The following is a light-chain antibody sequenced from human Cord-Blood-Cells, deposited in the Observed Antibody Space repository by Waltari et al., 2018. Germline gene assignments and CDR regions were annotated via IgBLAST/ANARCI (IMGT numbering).Light chain of an antibody. J-gene: IGKJ2*01. V-gene: IGKV3-20*01. CDR3: QQYGSSPYT. CDR1: QSVSSSY. Sequence: EIVLTQSTGPLSLSPGERATLSCRASQSVSSSYLAWYQQNPGQAPRLLIYGASSRATGLPDRVSGSGSGTDFTLTISRLEPEDFAVYYCQQYGSSPYTFGQGTKLEIK. CDR2: GAS.